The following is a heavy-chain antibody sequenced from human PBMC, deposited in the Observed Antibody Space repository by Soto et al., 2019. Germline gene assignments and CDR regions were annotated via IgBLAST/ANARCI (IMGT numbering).Heavy chain of an antibody. CDR3: ARGSSGANWGYNYYYYMEV. D-gene: IGHD7-27*01. J-gene: IGHJ6*03. V-gene: IGHV1-8*01. CDR1: GYTFTSYD. CDR2: MNPNSGNT. Sequence: ASVKVSCKASGYTFTSYDINCVRQATGQGLEWMGWMNPNSGNTGYAQKFQGRVTMTRNTSISTAYMELSSLRSEDTAVYYCARGSSGANWGYNYYYYMEVWGKGTTVTVSS.